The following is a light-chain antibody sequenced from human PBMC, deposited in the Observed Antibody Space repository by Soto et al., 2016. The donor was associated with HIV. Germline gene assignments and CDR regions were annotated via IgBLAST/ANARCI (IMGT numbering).Light chain of an antibody. CDR1: QSISNY. V-gene: IGKV1-16*01. CDR2: ATS. Sequence: DIQMTQSPPSLSASVGDRVTITCRASQSISNYLNWYQQKPGKAPKVLISATSDLQSGVPSRFSGSRSGRDFTLTLSSVQPDDVGTYYCQQYNTVPWTFGQGT. J-gene: IGKJ1*01. CDR3: QQYNTVPWT.